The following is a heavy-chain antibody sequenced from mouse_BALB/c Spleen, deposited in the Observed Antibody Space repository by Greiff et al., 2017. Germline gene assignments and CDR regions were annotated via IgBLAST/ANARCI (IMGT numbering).Heavy chain of an antibody. J-gene: IGHJ2*01. CDR1: GFTFSSYG. D-gene: IGHD1-2*01. Sequence: DVQLVESGGDLVKPGGSLKLSCAASGFTFSSYGMSWVRQTPDKRLEWVATISSGGSYTYYPDSVKGRFTISRDNARNILYLQMSSLRSEDTAMYYCARGITTATGYFDYWGQGTTLTVSS. V-gene: IGHV5-6*01. CDR2: ISSGGSYT. CDR3: ARGITTATGYFDY.